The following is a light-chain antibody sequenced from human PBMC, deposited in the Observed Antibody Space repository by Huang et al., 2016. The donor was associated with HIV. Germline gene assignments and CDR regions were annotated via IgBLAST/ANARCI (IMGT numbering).Light chain of an antibody. Sequence: EIVLTQSPGTLSLSPGERATLSCRASQSVSSTYLAWYQQKPGQAPRLLIYGASSRATGIPDRFSSSASGTDFTLTISRLEPEDFAVYYCQQYGNSPPTFGQGTKVEIK. CDR2: GAS. V-gene: IGKV3-20*01. CDR3: QQYGNSPPT. J-gene: IGKJ1*01. CDR1: QSVSSTY.